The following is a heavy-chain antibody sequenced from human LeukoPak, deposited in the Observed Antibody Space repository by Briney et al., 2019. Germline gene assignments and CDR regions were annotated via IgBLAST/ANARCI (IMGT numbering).Heavy chain of an antibody. D-gene: IGHD3-3*01. V-gene: IGHV4-30-4*08. Sequence: SETLSLTCAVSGGSIRNSSFYWGWIRQPPGKGLEYIGYIYYSGTTYYNPSLKSRIAMSVDMSANQFSLRLTSVSAADTAVYYCTRAYWIGFHFDSWGQGILVSVSS. CDR1: GGSIRNSSFY. CDR3: TRAYWIGFHFDS. J-gene: IGHJ4*02. CDR2: IYYSGTT.